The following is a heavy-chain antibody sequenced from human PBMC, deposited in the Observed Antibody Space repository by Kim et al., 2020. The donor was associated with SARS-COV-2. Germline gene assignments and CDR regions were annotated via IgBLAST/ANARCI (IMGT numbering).Heavy chain of an antibody. D-gene: IGHD6-13*01. Sequence: GGSLRLSCAASGFTFSSYAMSWVRQAPGKGLEWVSAISGSGGSTYYADSVKGRFTISRDNSKNTLYLQMNSLRAEDTAVYYCAKDLYSSSWYFSGTHYGMDVWGQGTTVTVSS. CDR2: ISGSGGST. CDR1: GFTFSSYA. J-gene: IGHJ6*02. V-gene: IGHV3-23*01. CDR3: AKDLYSSSWYFSGTHYGMDV.